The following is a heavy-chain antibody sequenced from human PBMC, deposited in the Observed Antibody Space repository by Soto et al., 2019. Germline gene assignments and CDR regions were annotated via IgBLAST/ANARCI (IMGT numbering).Heavy chain of an antibody. Sequence: SETLSLTCNVSGASLAGYYWSWIRQPPGKGLEWIGRIYATGSTDYNPSLKSRLTMSVDKSQNQFSLNVYSVTAADTAVYYCARHEGWTGPDQWGQGTLVTVSS. CDR2: IYATGST. J-gene: IGHJ5*02. V-gene: IGHV4-4*07. CDR3: ARHEGWTGPDQ. CDR1: GASLAGYY. D-gene: IGHD2-8*02.